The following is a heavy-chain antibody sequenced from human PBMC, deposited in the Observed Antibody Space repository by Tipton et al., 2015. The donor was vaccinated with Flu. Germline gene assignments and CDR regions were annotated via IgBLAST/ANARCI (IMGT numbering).Heavy chain of an antibody. Sequence: QLVQSGAEVKKPGASVKVSCKASGYTFTSYGISWVRQAPGQGLEWMGWISAYNGNTNYAQKLQGRVTMTTDTSTSTAYMELRSLRSDDTAVYYCARHDPQEYFSKNDAFDIWGQGTMVTVSS. J-gene: IGHJ3*02. CDR1: GYTFTSYG. V-gene: IGHV1-18*04. D-gene: IGHD3-3*01. CDR3: ARHDPQEYFSKNDAFDI. CDR2: ISAYNGNT.